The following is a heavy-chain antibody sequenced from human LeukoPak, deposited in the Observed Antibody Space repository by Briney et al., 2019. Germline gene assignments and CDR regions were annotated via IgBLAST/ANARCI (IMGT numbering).Heavy chain of an antibody. V-gene: IGHV5-51*01. CDR2: TYPGDSDT. CDR1: GYSFTRYW. CDR3: ATYRQAVADAFDF. Sequence: GESLKISCKTFGYSFTRYWIAWVCQVPGGGLEWVGMTYPGDSDTKYSPSFQGHVTISADRSISTAYLQWRSLKASDSAIYYCATYRQAVADAFDFWGQGTMVIVSS. D-gene: IGHD4-23*01. J-gene: IGHJ3*01.